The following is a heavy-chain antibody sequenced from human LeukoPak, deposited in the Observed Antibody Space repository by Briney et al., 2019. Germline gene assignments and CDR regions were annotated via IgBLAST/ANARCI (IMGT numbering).Heavy chain of an antibody. Sequence: GGSLRLSCAASGFTFSKFTMNWVRQAPGKGLEWVSAIYGSGGSEYADSVKGRFTISRDNSKNTVYLQMNSLRAEDTAVYYCAKDRHYGSGSYYTSFDYWGQGTLVTVSS. CDR3: AKDRHYGSGSYYTSFDY. J-gene: IGHJ4*02. CDR1: GFTFSKFT. CDR2: IYGSGGSE. V-gene: IGHV3-23*01. D-gene: IGHD3-10*01.